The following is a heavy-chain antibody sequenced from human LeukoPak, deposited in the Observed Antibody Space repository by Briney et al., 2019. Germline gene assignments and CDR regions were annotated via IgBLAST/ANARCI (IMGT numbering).Heavy chain of an antibody. CDR3: ARDGGYSYGYFDYYYYGMDV. Sequence: SETLSLTCTVSGGSISSYYWSWIRQPPGKGLEWIGYIYYSGSTNYNPSLKSRVTISVDTSKNQFSLKLSSVTAADTAVYYCARDGGYSYGYFDYYYYGMDVWGQGTTVTISS. CDR2: IYYSGST. D-gene: IGHD5-18*01. V-gene: IGHV4-59*01. J-gene: IGHJ6*02. CDR1: GGSISSYY.